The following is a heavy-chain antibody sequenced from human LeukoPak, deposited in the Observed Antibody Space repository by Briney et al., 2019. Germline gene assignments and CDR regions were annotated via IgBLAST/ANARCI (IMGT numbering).Heavy chain of an antibody. CDR2: KADDGGNK. V-gene: IGHV3-30*18. CDR3: AKAFGQWLVEDAFDI. J-gene: IGHJ3*02. CDR1: GFTFSSHG. Sequence: PGGPLRLSCAASGFTFSSHGMHGVRQAPGKALEGGADKADDGGNKYYAGSVNGRFTISRDNSKNTLYLQMNSLRAEDTAEYDCAKAFGQWLVEDAFDIWGQGTMVSVSS. D-gene: IGHD6-19*01.